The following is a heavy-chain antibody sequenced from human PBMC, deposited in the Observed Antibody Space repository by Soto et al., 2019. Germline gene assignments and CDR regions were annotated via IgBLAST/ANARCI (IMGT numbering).Heavy chain of an antibody. D-gene: IGHD6-13*01. Sequence: QPQLVQSGGEVRKPGASVTVSCKASGYSFTDDGISWVRQAPGQGLEWMGWVSTFHGDTKSAQKFRDRLTLTTDASTTTAFLELRRLTSADTAVYYCARDLAGTTGGMDVWGQGTTVYVSS. J-gene: IGHJ6*02. CDR1: GYSFTDDG. V-gene: IGHV1-18*01. CDR2: VSTFHGDT. CDR3: ARDLAGTTGGMDV.